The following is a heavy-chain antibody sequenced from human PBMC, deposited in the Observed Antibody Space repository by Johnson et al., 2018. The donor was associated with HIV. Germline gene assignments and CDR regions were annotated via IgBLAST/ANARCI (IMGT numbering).Heavy chain of an antibody. D-gene: IGHD1-14*01. CDR3: ARDPSRGPRIRPRTLGAFDI. J-gene: IGHJ3*02. Sequence: QVQLVESGGGVVRPGGSLRLSCAASGFTFDDYGMSWVRQAPGKGLEWLAVISSDGSNKYYADSVKGRFTIPRDNSKNTLYRQMNSLRAEDTAVYYCARDPSRGPRIRPRTLGAFDIWGQGTMVTVSS. CDR2: ISSDGSNK. V-gene: IGHV3-30*03. CDR1: GFTFDDYG.